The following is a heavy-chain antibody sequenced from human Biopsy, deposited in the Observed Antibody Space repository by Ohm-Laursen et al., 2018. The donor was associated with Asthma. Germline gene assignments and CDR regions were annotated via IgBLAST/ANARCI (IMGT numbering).Heavy chain of an antibody. CDR3: ARAGESDLVGGLDV. Sequence: SLRLSCAASGFTFSSYAMSWVRQAPGKGLEWVAFIAWDGINSYYADSVKGRFTISRDNSRNTLYLQKNSLRADDTAVYYCARAGESDLVGGLDVWGQGTTVIVS. CDR1: GFTFSSYA. V-gene: IGHV3-30*03. CDR2: IAWDGINS. J-gene: IGHJ6*02. D-gene: IGHD2-21*01.